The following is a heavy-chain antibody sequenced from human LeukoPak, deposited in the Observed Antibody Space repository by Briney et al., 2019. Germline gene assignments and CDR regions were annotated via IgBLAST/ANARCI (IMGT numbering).Heavy chain of an antibody. CDR2: IIPILGIA. J-gene: IGHJ6*02. CDR3: ARPNIVVVPAATENEYYYYGMDV. Sequence: GASVKVSCKASGGTFSSYAISWVRQAPGQGLEWMGRIIPILGIANYAQKFQGRVTITADKSTSTAYMELSSLRSEGTAVYYCARPNIVVVPAATENEYYYYGMDVWGQGTTVTVSS. CDR1: GGTFSSYA. V-gene: IGHV1-69*04. D-gene: IGHD2-2*01.